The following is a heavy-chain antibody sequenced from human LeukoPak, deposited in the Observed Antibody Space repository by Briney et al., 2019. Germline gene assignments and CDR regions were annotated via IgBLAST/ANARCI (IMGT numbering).Heavy chain of an antibody. CDR1: GFTFSSYA. CDR2: ISGSGGST. D-gene: IGHD2-2*01. V-gene: IGHV3-23*01. J-gene: IGHJ4*02. CDR3: ARKYCSTTSCLFDN. Sequence: GGSLRLSCAASGFTFSSYAMSWFRQAPEKGLEWVSAISGSGGSTYYADSVKGRFTISRDNAKNSLYLQMNSLRAEDTAVYYCARKYCSTTSCLFDNWGQGTLVTVSS.